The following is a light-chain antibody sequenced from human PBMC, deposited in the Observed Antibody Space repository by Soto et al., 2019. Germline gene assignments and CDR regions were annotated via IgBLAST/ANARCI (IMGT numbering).Light chain of an antibody. CDR1: QSVTNNY. Sequence: EIVLTQSPGTLSLSPGERATLSCRASQSVTNNYLAWYQQKPGQAPRLLTYGASSRATGIPDRFSGSGSGTDFTLTISRLEPEDFAVYYCQHYGASAMYTFGQGTKLETK. V-gene: IGKV3-20*01. CDR3: QHYGASAMYT. CDR2: GAS. J-gene: IGKJ2*01.